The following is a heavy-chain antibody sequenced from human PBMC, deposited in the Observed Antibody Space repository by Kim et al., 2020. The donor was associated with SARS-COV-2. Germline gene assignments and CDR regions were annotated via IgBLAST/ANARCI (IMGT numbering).Heavy chain of an antibody. V-gene: IGHV4-31*02. Sequence: PSLKSRATVSIATSKNQLSLKLTSVTAADTAVYYCARVDFGSGSINYYFALWGQGTLVTVSS. CDR3: ARVDFGSGSINYYFAL. D-gene: IGHD3-10*01. J-gene: IGHJ4*02.